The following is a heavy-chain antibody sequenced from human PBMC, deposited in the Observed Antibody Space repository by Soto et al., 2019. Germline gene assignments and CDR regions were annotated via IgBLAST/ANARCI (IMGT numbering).Heavy chain of an antibody. J-gene: IGHJ4*02. CDR3: ARGGSIVLMVYAIVQFDY. CDR1: GYTFTSYG. D-gene: IGHD2-8*01. V-gene: IGHV1-18*01. Sequence: QVQLVQSGAEVKKPGASVKVSCKASGYTFTSYGISWVRQAPGQGLEWMGWISAYNGNTNYAQKRQGRYTMTTDTSRSTDYMELRSLRSDDTAVYYCARGGSIVLMVYAIVQFDYWGQGTLVTVSS. CDR2: ISAYNGNT.